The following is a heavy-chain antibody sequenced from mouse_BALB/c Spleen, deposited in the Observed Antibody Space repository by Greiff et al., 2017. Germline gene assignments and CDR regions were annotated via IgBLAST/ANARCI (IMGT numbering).Heavy chain of an antibody. Sequence: EVQLQESGPGLVKPSQSLSLTCSVTGYSITSGYYWNWIRQFPGNKLEWMGYISYDGSNNYNPSLKNRISITRDTSKNQFFLKLNSVTTEDTATYYCARNHYYFDYWGQGTTLTVSS. CDR1: GYSITSGYY. CDR3: ARNHYYFDY. CDR2: ISYDGSN. V-gene: IGHV3-6*02. J-gene: IGHJ2*01.